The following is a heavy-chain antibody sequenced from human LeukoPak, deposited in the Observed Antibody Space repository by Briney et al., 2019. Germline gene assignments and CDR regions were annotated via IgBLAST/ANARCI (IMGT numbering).Heavy chain of an antibody. D-gene: IGHD6-13*01. CDR3: AKVPYSSSWYTGGYFDY. V-gene: IGHV3-23*01. J-gene: IGHJ4*02. Sequence: RPGGSLRLSCAASGFTFSDHGMTWVRQAPGKGLEWVSAISGDGGSTFYADSVKGRFTISRDNSKNTLYLQMNSLRAEDTAVYYCAKVPYSSSWYTGGYFDYWGQGTLVTVSS. CDR1: GFTFSDHG. CDR2: ISGDGGST.